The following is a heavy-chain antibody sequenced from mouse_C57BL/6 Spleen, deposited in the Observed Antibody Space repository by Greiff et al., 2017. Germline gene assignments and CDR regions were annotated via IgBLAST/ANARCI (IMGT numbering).Heavy chain of an antibody. CDR3: ASASTTVVAPDWFAY. V-gene: IGHV5-4*03. J-gene: IGHJ3*01. Sequence: EVMLVESGGGLVKPGGSLKLSCAASGFTFSSYAMSWVRQTPEKRLEWVATISDGGSYTYYPDNVKGRFTISRDNAKNNLYLQMSHLKSEDTAMYYCASASTTVVAPDWFAYWGQGTLVTVSA. D-gene: IGHD1-1*01. CDR1: GFTFSSYA. CDR2: ISDGGSYT.